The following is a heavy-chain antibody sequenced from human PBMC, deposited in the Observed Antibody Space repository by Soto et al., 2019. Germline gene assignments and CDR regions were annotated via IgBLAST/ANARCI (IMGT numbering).Heavy chain of an antibody. CDR3: ARHSGYTYGSDNYGMDV. V-gene: IGHV5-51*01. Sequence: PGESLKISCKPSGYSFTTYWIDWVRQMPGKGLEWMGIIYPGDSDTRYSPSFQGQVTISADKSISTAYLQWSSLKASDTAMYYCARHSGYTYGSDNYGMDVWGQGTTVTVSS. D-gene: IGHD5-18*01. CDR2: IYPGDSDT. J-gene: IGHJ6*02. CDR1: GYSFTTYW.